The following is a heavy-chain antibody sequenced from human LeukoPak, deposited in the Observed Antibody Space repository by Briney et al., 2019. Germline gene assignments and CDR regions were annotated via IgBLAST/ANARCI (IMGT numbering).Heavy chain of an antibody. CDR2: INPGGDNT. CDR1: GYTFTNYY. D-gene: IGHD6-13*01. Sequence: GASVKVSCKASGYTFTNYYIHWVRQAPGQGLEWMGLINPGGDNTNYAQNFQGGVTMTRDTSISTAYMELSSLKSDDSAVYYCAREGGRSSSWSFDYWGQGTLVTVSS. CDR3: AREGGRSSSWSFDY. V-gene: IGHV1-46*01. J-gene: IGHJ4*02.